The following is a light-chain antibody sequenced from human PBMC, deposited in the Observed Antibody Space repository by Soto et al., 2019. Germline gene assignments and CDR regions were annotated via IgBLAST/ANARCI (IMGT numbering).Light chain of an antibody. Sequence: DIQMTQSPSTLSASVGDRVTITCRASQSISSWLAWYQQKPGKAPNLLIYKASTLESGVPSRFSGAGSGTEFTLTVGSLQPDDFAISYCQQYNDYPWTFGQGTKVEI. CDR3: QQYNDYPWT. CDR2: KAS. J-gene: IGKJ1*01. CDR1: QSISSW. V-gene: IGKV1-5*03.